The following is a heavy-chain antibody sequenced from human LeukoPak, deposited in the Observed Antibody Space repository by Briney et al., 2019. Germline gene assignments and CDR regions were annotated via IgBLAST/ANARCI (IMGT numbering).Heavy chain of an antibody. J-gene: IGHJ1*01. V-gene: IGHV3-21*01. CDR1: GFTFSSYS. D-gene: IGHD2-21*02. CDR2: ISSSSSYI. Sequence: GGSLRLSCAASGFTFSSYSMNWVRQAPGKGLEWVSSISSSSSYIYYADSVKGRFTISRDNAKNSLYLQMNSLRAEDTAVYYCARYARGDAGGYWGQGTLVTVPS. CDR3: ARYARGDAGGY.